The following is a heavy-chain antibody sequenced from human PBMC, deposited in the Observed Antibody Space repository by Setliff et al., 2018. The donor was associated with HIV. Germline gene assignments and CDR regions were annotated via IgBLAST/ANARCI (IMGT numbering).Heavy chain of an antibody. D-gene: IGHD3-10*01. CDR1: GYAISSGYY. CDR3: ARELLRSWDGSENSYKPYYFDY. V-gene: IGHV4-38-2*02. Sequence: LSLTCAVSGYAISSGYYWSWIRQAPGKGLQWIGFIYNSVTTNYNPSLKSRVTISVDTSKNQFSLKLSSVTAADTAVYYCARELLRSWDGSENSYKPYYFDYWGQGTLVTVSS. J-gene: IGHJ4*02. CDR2: IYNSVTT.